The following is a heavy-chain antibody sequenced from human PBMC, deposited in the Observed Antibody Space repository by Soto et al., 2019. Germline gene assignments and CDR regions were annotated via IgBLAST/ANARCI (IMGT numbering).Heavy chain of an antibody. V-gene: IGHV1-69*02. CDR2: IIPILGIA. CDR1: GGTFSSYT. J-gene: IGHJ6*03. D-gene: IGHD6-13*01. Sequence: SVKVSCKASGGTFSSYTISWVRQAPGQGLEWMGRIIPILGIANYAQKFQGRVTITADKSTSTAYMELSSLRSEDTAVYYCARGTGGSSWGDYYYYMDVWGKGTTVTVSS. CDR3: ARGTGGSSWGDYYYYMDV.